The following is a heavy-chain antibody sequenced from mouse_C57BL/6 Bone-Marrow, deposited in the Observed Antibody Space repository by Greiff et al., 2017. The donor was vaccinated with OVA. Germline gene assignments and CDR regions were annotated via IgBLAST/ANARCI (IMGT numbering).Heavy chain of an antibody. D-gene: IGHD2-2*01. CDR1: GFTFSDYG. V-gene: IGHV5-17*01. CDR3: AGTTMVTTGSFAY. CDR2: ISSGSSTI. J-gene: IGHJ3*01. Sequence: EVKVVESGGGLVKPGGSLKLSCAASGFTFSDYGMHWVRQAPEKGLEWVAYISSGSSTIYYADTVKGRFTISRDNAKNTLFLQMTSLRSEDTAMYYCAGTTMVTTGSFAYWGQGTLVTVSA.